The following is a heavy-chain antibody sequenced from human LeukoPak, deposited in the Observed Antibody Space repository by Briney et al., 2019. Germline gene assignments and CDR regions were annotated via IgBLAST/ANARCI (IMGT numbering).Heavy chain of an antibody. D-gene: IGHD6-19*01. CDR2: ISSRSFTI. V-gene: IGHV3-48*02. J-gene: IGHJ3*02. Sequence: GGSLRLSGAASGFSFRSYVMHWVRQAPGKGLDWVSYISSRSFTIYYADSVKGRFTISRDNAKNSLYLEMNSLRDEDTAVYYCARSVIAVAGYDAFDIWGQGTVVTVSS. CDR1: GFSFRSYV. CDR3: ARSVIAVAGYDAFDI.